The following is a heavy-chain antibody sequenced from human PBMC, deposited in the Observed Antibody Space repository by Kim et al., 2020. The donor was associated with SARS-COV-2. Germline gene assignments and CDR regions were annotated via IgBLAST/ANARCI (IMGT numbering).Heavy chain of an antibody. Sequence: GGSLRLSCAASGFTFSDYYMSWIRQAPGKGLEWVSYISSSSSYTNYADSVKGRFTISRDNAKNSLYLQMNSLRAEDTAVYYCARAGAYDFWSLIGYWGQGTLVTVSS. CDR1: GFTFSDYY. CDR3: ARAGAYDFWSLIGY. CDR2: ISSSSSYT. D-gene: IGHD3-3*01. V-gene: IGHV3-11*06. J-gene: IGHJ4*02.